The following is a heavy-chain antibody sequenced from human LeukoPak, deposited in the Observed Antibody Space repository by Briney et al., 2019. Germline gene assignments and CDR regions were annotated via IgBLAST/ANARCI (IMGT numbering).Heavy chain of an antibody. D-gene: IGHD2-8*01. CDR3: ARDDPVLMSTLDP. Sequence: GGSLRLSCAASGFSVSSYAMHWVRQAPGKGLEWVAAIRYDGSSQYYGDPVKGRFTISRDNSKNTLCLQMNSLRGEDTAVYYCARDDPVLMSTLDPWGQGTLVTVSS. CDR2: IRYDGSSQ. J-gene: IGHJ5*02. V-gene: IGHV3-33*01. CDR1: GFSVSSYA.